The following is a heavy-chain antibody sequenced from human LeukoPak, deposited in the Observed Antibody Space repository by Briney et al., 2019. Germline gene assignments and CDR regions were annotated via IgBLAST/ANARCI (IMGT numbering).Heavy chain of an antibody. D-gene: IGHD1-7*01. CDR3: ARAFYNWNYDEFDY. CDR2: INHSGST. Sequence: PSETLSLTCAVYGGSFSGYYWSWIRQPPGKGLEWIGEINHSGSTNYNPSLKSRVTISVDTSKNQFSLKLSSVTAADTAVYYCARAFYNWNYDEFDYWGQGTLVTVSS. V-gene: IGHV4-34*01. J-gene: IGHJ4*02. CDR1: GGSFSGYY.